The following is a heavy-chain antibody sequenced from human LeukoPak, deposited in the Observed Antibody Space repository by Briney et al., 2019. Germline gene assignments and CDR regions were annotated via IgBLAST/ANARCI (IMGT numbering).Heavy chain of an antibody. CDR1: GFTFSSYG. Sequence: PGGSLRLSCAASGFTFSSYGLHWVRQAPGRGLEWVAFIRYDRNNKYYADSVKGRFTISRDNSKNTLYLQMNSLRTEDTAVYYCAKGTVGAYEIDYGGQGTLVTVSS. V-gene: IGHV3-30*02. CDR3: AKGTVGAYEIDY. J-gene: IGHJ4*02. CDR2: IRYDRNNK. D-gene: IGHD1-26*01.